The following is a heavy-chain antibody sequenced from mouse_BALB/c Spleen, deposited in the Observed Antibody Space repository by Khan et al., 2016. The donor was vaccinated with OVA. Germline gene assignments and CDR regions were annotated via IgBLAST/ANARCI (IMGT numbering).Heavy chain of an antibody. CDR3: ARGGYSVFAY. V-gene: IGHV1-77*01. J-gene: IGHJ3*01. D-gene: IGHD2-14*01. CDR1: GYKFTDYI. CDR2: IFPGSGTP. Sequence: QVQLQQSGPELVKPGASLKVSCKASGYKFTDYIIGWVKQSTRQGLEWIGDIFPGSGTPYYNEKFKDKATLTADKSSNTAYMHLSSLTSEESAVYFCARGGYSVFAYWGQGTLVTVSA.